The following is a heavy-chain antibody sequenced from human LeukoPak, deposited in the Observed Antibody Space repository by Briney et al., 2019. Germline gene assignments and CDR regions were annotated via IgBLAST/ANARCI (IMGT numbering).Heavy chain of an antibody. CDR2: IIPIFGTA. Sequence: ASVKVSCKASGGTFSSYAISWVRQAPGQGLEWMGGIIPIFGTANYAQKFQGRVTMTEDTSTDTAYMELSSLRSEDTAVYYCATAAAEFGELLSWFDPWGQGTLVTVSS. D-gene: IGHD3-10*01. V-gene: IGHV1-69*06. J-gene: IGHJ5*02. CDR1: GGTFSSYA. CDR3: ATAAAEFGELLSWFDP.